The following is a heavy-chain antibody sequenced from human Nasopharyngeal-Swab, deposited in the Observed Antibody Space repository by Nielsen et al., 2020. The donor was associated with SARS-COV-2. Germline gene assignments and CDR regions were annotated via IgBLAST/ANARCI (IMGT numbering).Heavy chain of an antibody. J-gene: IGHJ6*02. D-gene: IGHD3-22*01. Sequence: WVRQAPGQGLEWVGGLIPVFGTTHYSQKFQDRLRVTADASTDTAYMELGSLRSDDTAVYYCARAITYYYDGSGSPSYGLDVWGQGTTVTVSS. CDR2: LIPVFGTT. CDR3: ARAITYYYDGSGSPSYGLDV. V-gene: IGHV1-69*01.